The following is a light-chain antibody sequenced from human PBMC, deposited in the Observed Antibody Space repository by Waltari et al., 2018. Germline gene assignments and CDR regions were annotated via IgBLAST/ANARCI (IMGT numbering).Light chain of an antibody. J-gene: IGKJ4*01. V-gene: IGKV3-15*01. CDR2: SAS. CDR3: QQYNDWLAPT. Sequence: EIVMTQSPATLSVSPGERAILSCRASQSVSGYLAWYQQKPGQAPRLVIYSASTRVTGIPARFSGSGSGTEFTLTISSLQSEDFAVYHCQQYNDWLAPTFGGGTKVEI. CDR1: QSVSGY.